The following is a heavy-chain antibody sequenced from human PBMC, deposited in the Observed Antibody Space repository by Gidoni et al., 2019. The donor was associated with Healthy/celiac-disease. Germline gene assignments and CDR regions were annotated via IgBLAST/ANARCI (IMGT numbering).Heavy chain of an antibody. Sequence: QLQLQESGPGLVKPSETLSLTCTVSGGSISSSSYYWGWIRQHPGKGLEWIGSIYYSGRTYYNPSLKSRVTISVDTSKNQFSLKLSSVTAADTAVYYCARSRSEDYYYYYMDVWGKGTTVTVSS. J-gene: IGHJ6*03. CDR2: IYYSGRT. V-gene: IGHV4-39*01. CDR3: ARSRSEDYYYYYMDV. CDR1: GGSISSSSYY.